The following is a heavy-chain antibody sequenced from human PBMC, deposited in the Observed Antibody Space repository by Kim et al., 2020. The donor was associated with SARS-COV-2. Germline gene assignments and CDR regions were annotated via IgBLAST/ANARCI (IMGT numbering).Heavy chain of an antibody. V-gene: IGHV3-21*01. CDR2: ISSSSYI. D-gene: IGHD3-9*01. Sequence: GGSLRLSCAASGFTFSSYSMNWVRQAPGKGLEWVSSISSSSYIYYADSVKGRFTISRDNAKNSLYLQMNSLRAEDTAVYYCAREEYDILTGPLGFDPWGQGTLVTVSS. J-gene: IGHJ5*02. CDR1: GFTFSSYS. CDR3: AREEYDILTGPLGFDP.